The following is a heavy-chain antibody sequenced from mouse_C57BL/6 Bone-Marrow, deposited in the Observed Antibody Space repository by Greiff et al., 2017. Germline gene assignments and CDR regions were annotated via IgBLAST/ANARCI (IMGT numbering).Heavy chain of an antibody. CDR3: ARDGSGPYWYFDV. CDR1: GYSITSGYY. J-gene: IGHJ1*03. Sequence: EVKLVESGPGLVKPSQSLSLTCSVTGYSITSGYYWNWIRQFPGNKLEWMGYISYDGSNNYNPSLKNRISITRDTSKNQFFLKLNSVTTEDTATYYCARDGSGPYWYFDVWGTGTTVTVSS. CDR2: ISYDGSN. V-gene: IGHV3-6*01.